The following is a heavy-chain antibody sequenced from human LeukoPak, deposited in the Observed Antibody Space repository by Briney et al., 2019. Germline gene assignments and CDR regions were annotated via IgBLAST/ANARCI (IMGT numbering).Heavy chain of an antibody. CDR2: IYYSGST. V-gene: IGHV4-39*01. D-gene: IGHD5-18*01. J-gene: IGHJ4*02. CDR3: ARLFASTAVPKN. Sequence: SETLSLTCTVSGGSISSSSYYWGWIRQPPGKGLEWIGSIYYSGSTYYNPSLKSRITISVDTSKNQFSLKLSSVTAADTAVYYCARLFASTAVPKNWGQGTLVTVSS. CDR1: GGSISSSSYY.